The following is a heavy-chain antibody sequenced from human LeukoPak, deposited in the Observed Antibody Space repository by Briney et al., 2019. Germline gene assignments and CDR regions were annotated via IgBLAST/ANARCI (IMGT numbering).Heavy chain of an antibody. V-gene: IGHV3-30*02. Sequence: GGSLRLSCAASGFTFSSYGVHWVRQAPGKGLEWVAFIRYDGSNKYYADSVKGRFTISRDNSKNTLYQQMNSLRAEDTAVYYCANVYDILTGYDPGAFDIWGQGTMVTVSS. J-gene: IGHJ3*02. D-gene: IGHD3-9*01. CDR2: IRYDGSNK. CDR1: GFTFSSYG. CDR3: ANVYDILTGYDPGAFDI.